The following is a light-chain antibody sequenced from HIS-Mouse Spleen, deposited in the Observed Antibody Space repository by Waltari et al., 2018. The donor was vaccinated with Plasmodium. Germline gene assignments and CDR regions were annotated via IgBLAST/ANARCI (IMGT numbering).Light chain of an antibody. CDR2: RDS. CDR1: NIGRKN. V-gene: IGLV3-9*01. CDR3: QVWDSSTV. J-gene: IGLJ3*02. Sequence: SYELTQPLSVSVALGPTARITCGGTNIGRKNVHWYQQKPGQAPVLVIYRDSNRPSGIPERFSGSNSGNTATLTISRAQAGDEADYYCQVWDSSTVFGGGTKLTVL.